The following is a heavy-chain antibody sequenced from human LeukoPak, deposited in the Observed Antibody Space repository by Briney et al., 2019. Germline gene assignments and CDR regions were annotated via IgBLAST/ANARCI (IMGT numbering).Heavy chain of an antibody. J-gene: IGHJ4*02. V-gene: IGHV4-4*07. D-gene: IGHD3-22*01. Sequence: PSETLSLTCAVYGGSFSSYYWSWIRQSAGKGLEWIGRIYKSGTTNYNPSFRSRVTMSVDTSKNHFSLTLTSVTAADTAVYYCAREESYQDTNGYSYFFDSWGQGSLVTVSS. CDR1: GGSFSSYY. CDR3: AREESYQDTNGYSYFFDS. CDR2: IYKSGTT.